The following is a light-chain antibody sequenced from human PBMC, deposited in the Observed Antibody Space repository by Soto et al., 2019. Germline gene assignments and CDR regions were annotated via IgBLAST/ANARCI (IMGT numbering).Light chain of an antibody. CDR1: QNINSH. CDR2: AAS. Sequence: DIQMTQSPSTLSASVGDRVTITCRASQNINSHLHWYQHKPGKAPNLLIYAASTLESGVSSRFSGSGSGTDFTLTISNLQPEDFTTYYCQQTYSTFWTFGQGTKVAIK. J-gene: IGKJ1*01. V-gene: IGKV1-39*01. CDR3: QQTYSTFWT.